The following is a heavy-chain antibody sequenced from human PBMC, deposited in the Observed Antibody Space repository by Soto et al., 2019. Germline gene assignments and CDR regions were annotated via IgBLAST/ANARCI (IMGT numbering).Heavy chain of an antibody. CDR1: GFTFSDYY. CDR2: ISSSGTTI. V-gene: IGHV3-11*01. CDR3: ARERLRTGDY. J-gene: IGHJ4*02. D-gene: IGHD3-3*01. Sequence: GGSLRLSCAASGFTFSDYYMSWIRQAPGKGLEWVSYISSSGTTIYHADAVKGRFTISRDNAKNSLYLHMNSLRAEDTAVYYCARERLRTGDYRGQGPLVTVSS.